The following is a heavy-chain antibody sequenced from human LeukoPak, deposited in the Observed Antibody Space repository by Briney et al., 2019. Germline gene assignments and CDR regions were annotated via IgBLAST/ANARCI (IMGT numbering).Heavy chain of an antibody. J-gene: IGHJ4*02. V-gene: IGHV4-39*01. CDR3: ATLYGDSLDY. CDR2: IYYSGCT. D-gene: IGHD4-17*01. CDR1: GGSISSSSYY. Sequence: SETLSFTCTVSGGSISSSSYYWGWIRQPPGKRLEWIRSIYYSGCTYYNPSLKSRITISVDTSKNQFSLKLSSVTAADTAVYYCATLYGDSLDYWGQGTLVTVSS.